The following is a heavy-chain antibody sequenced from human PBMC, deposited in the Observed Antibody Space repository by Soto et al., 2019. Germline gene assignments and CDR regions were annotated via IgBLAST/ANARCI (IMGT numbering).Heavy chain of an antibody. D-gene: IGHD3-3*01. CDR2: INHSGST. V-gene: IGHV4-34*01. CDR3: ARMYYAFWSGSHGMDV. Sequence: SETLSLTCAVYGGSFSGYYWSWIRQPPGKGLEWIGEINHSGSTNYNPSLKSRVTISVDTSKNQFSLKLSSVTAADTAVYYCARMYYAFWSGSHGMDVWGQGTTVTVYS. J-gene: IGHJ6*02. CDR1: GGSFSGYY.